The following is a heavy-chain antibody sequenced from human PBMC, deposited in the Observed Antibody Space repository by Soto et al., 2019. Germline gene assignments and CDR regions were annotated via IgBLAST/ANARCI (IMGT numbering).Heavy chain of an antibody. J-gene: IGHJ4*02. Sequence: QVQLVESGGGVVQPGRSLRLSCAASGFTFSSYGMHWVRQAPGKGLEWVAVISYGGSNKYYADSVKGRFTISRDNSKNTLYLQMNSLRAEDTAVYYCAKDQGYSYGYSRLDYWGQGTLVTVSS. CDR1: GFTFSSYG. CDR3: AKDQGYSYGYSRLDY. D-gene: IGHD5-18*01. CDR2: ISYGGSNK. V-gene: IGHV3-30*18.